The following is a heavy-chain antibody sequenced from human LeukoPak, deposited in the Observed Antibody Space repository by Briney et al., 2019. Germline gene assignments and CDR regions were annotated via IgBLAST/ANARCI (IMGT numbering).Heavy chain of an antibody. J-gene: IGHJ4*02. Sequence: PGGSLRLSCAASGFTFSSYGMHWVRQAPGKGLEWVAFIRYDGSNKYYADSVKGRFTISRDNSKNTLYLQMNSLRAEDTAVYYCARAMIVVVIPFDYWGRGTLVTVSS. D-gene: IGHD3-22*01. CDR3: ARAMIVVVIPFDY. CDR1: GFTFSSYG. CDR2: IRYDGSNK. V-gene: IGHV3-30*02.